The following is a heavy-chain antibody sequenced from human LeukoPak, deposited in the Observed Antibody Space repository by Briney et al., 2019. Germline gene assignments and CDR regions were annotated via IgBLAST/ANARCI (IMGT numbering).Heavy chain of an antibody. D-gene: IGHD3-9*01. CDR3: AKVGQNYDILTYYFDY. V-gene: IGHV3-23*01. J-gene: IGHJ4*02. Sequence: GGSLRLSCAASGFTFSSYGMSWVRQAPGKGLEWVSVISGGGGSTYYADSVKGRFTISRDNFKNTLYLQMNSLRAEDTAVYYCAKVGQNYDILTYYFDYWGQGTLVTVSS. CDR1: GFTFSSYG. CDR2: ISGGGGST.